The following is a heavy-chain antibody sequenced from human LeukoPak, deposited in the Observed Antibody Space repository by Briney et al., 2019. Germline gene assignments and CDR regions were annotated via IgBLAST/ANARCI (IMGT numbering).Heavy chain of an antibody. CDR2: INHSGST. D-gene: IGHD3-16*01. Sequence: SETLSLTCTVSGGSVSSGSYYWSWIRQPPGKGLEWIGEINHSGSTNYNPSLKSRVTISVDTSKNQFSLKLSSVTAADTAVYYCARGSVAPFGYYYGMDVWGQGTTVTVSS. CDR1: GGSVSSGSYY. V-gene: IGHV4-39*07. CDR3: ARGSVAPFGYYYGMDV. J-gene: IGHJ6*02.